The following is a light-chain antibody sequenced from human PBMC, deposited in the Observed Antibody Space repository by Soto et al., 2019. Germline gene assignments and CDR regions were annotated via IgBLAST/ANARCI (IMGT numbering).Light chain of an antibody. CDR2: KVS. Sequence: EVVMTQPPLPLPVTLGQPPSISSRFSQSFVSSDGNTSLNWFQQRPGQSPRRLIYKVSNRDSGVPDRFSGSGSGTDFTLKISRVEAEDVGVYYCMQGTHWPPITFGQGTRLEIK. J-gene: IGKJ5*01. V-gene: IGKV2-30*01. CDR3: MQGTHWPPIT. CDR1: QSFVSSDGNTS.